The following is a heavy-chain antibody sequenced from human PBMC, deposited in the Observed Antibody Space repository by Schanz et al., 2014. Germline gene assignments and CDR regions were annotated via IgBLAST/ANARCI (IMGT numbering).Heavy chain of an antibody. CDR1: FFPFLNYA. Sequence: EVQRWEKGGCFFPPRFSLPLSCSASFFPFLNYALSWVRQAPGKGLAWVSAISGSGGSTYYADSVKGRFTISRDNSNHTLYLQMNSLRADDTAVYYCAKELYSGSHYGWFDPWGQGTLVTVSS. J-gene: IGHJ5*02. CDR3: AKELYSGSHYGWFDP. V-gene: IGHV3-23*01. CDR2: ISGSGGST. D-gene: IGHD1-26*01.